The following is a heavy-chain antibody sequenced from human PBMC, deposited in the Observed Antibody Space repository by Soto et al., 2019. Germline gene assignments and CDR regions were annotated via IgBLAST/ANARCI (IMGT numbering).Heavy chain of an antibody. V-gene: IGHV3-33*01. Sequence: GGSLRLSCAASGFPFSSYGMHLVRPAPGKGLEWVAVIWYDGSNKYYADSVKGRFTISRDNSKNTLYLQMNSLRAEDTAVYYCARDLVAQAGYLAYWGQGTLVTVSS. CDR2: IWYDGSNK. CDR1: GFPFSSYG. D-gene: IGHD5-12*01. CDR3: ARDLVAQAGYLAY. J-gene: IGHJ4*02.